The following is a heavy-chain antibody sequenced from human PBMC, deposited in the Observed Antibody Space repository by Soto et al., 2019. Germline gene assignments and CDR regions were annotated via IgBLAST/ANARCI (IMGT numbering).Heavy chain of an antibody. Sequence: ASVKVSCKASGYTFTNYAFSWVRQAPGQGLECMGWINAGNGNTKYSQKYQGRVTITRDTSASTVYMELSILRSEVTAVYYCARDSPPMDVWGQGTTVTVSS. CDR3: ARDSPPMDV. CDR2: INAGNGNT. J-gene: IGHJ6*02. CDR1: GYTFTNYA. V-gene: IGHV1-3*01.